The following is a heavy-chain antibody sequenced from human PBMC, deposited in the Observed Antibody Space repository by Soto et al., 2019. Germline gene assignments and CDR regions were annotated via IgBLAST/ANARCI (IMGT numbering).Heavy chain of an antibody. CDR1: GFSLTNKGVG. CDR3: AKSGSSGWYGWFDP. Sequence: SGPTLVNPTQTLTLTCNFSGFSLTNKGVGVGWIRQPPRKALEWLGFIYWNDDKRYSPSLKSRLTITKDTSKNQVVLTMTNMDPVDTATYYCAKSGSSGWYGWFDPWGQGTLVTVSS. CDR2: IYWNDDK. J-gene: IGHJ5*02. V-gene: IGHV2-5*01. D-gene: IGHD6-19*01.